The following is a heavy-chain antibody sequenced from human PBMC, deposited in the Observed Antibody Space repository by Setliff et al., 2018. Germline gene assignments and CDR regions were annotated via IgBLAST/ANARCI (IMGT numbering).Heavy chain of an antibody. CDR2: IRNDGTEK. J-gene: IGHJ4*02. CDR1: GFTSSMYG. D-gene: IGHD3-9*01. CDR3: AKVDQFDLEGLDY. V-gene: IGHV3-30*02. Sequence: LGGSLRLSCASSGFTSSMYGIHWVRQAPGKGLEWVAFIRNDGTEKFHADPVKGRFTVSRDNSKNTVFLQMNSLTTDDTAVYYCAKVDQFDLEGLDYWGQGALVTVSS.